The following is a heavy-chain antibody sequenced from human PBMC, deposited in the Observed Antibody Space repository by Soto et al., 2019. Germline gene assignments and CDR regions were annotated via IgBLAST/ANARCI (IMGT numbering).Heavy chain of an antibody. Sequence: QVQLQQWGAGLLKPSETLSLTCAVYGGSFSGYYWSWIRQPPGKGLEWIGEINHSGSTNYNPSLNSRVTISVDTSKNQFSLKLSSVTAADTAVYYCARIRDCSGGSCYPLFDYWGQGTLVTVSS. D-gene: IGHD2-15*01. J-gene: IGHJ4*02. CDR3: ARIRDCSGGSCYPLFDY. CDR2: INHSGST. V-gene: IGHV4-34*01. CDR1: GGSFSGYY.